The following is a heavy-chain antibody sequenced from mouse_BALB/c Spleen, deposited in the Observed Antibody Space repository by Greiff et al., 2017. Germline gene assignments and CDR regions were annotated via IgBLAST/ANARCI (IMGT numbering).Heavy chain of an antibody. V-gene: IGHV14-3*02. J-gene: IGHJ2*01. CDR3: ARLYYGSSYDY. CDR1: GFNIKDTY. Sequence: EVKLQESGAELVKPGASVKLSCTASGFNIKDTYMHWVKQRPEQGLEWIGRIDPANGNTKYDPKFQGKATITADTSSNTAYLQLSSLTSEDTAVYYCARLYYGSSYDYWGQGTTLTVSS. D-gene: IGHD1-1*01. CDR2: IDPANGNT.